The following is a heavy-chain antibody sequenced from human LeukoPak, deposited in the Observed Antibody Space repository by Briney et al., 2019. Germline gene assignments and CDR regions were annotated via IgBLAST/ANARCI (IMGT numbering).Heavy chain of an antibody. V-gene: IGHV4-59*01. D-gene: IGHD2-2*01. Sequence: SETLSLTCTVSGDSISRYYWSWIRQPPGKGLEWIGYIYYTGSTNYNPSLKSQVTISVDTSKNQFSLKLSSVTAADTAVYYCARDRCGRTSCYPGAFDIWGQGTMVTVSS. CDR1: GDSISRYY. CDR2: IYYTGST. CDR3: ARDRCGRTSCYPGAFDI. J-gene: IGHJ3*02.